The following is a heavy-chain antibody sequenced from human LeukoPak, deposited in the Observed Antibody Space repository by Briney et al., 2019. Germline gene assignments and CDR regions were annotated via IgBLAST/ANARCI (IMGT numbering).Heavy chain of an antibody. D-gene: IGHD3-3*01. V-gene: IGHV3-48*03. J-gene: IGHJ5*02. Sequence: GGSLRLPCAASGFTFSSYEMNWVRQAPGKGLEWVSYISSSGSTIYYADSVKGRFTISRDNAKNSLYLQMNSLRAEDTAVYYCARVEESASFDPWGQGTLVTVSS. CDR2: ISSSGSTI. CDR3: ARVEESASFDP. CDR1: GFTFSSYE.